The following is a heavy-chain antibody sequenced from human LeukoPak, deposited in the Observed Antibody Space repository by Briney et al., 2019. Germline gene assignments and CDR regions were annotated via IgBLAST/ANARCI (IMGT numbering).Heavy chain of an antibody. J-gene: IGHJ4*02. D-gene: IGHD3-22*01. Sequence: GAPVKVSCKASGYTFTSYYMHWVRQAPGQGLEWMGIINPSGGSTSYAQKFQGRVTMTRDMSTSTVYMELSSLRSEDTAVYYCARSYYYDPLFDYWGQGTLVTVSS. CDR3: ARSYYYDPLFDY. CDR2: INPSGGST. CDR1: GYTFTSYY. V-gene: IGHV1-46*01.